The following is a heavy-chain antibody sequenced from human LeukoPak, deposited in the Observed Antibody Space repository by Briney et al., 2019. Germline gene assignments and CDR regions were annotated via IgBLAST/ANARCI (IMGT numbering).Heavy chain of an antibody. J-gene: IGHJ3*02. CDR2: INPNSGGT. V-gene: IGHV1-2*02. Sequence: ASVKVSCKASGYTFTGYHMHWVRQAPGQGLEWMGWINPNSGGTNYAQKFQGRVTMTRDTSISTAYMELSRLRSDDTAVYYCARSGSGWSRERAFDIWGQGTMVTVSS. CDR1: GYTFTGYH. D-gene: IGHD6-19*01. CDR3: ARSGSGWSRERAFDI.